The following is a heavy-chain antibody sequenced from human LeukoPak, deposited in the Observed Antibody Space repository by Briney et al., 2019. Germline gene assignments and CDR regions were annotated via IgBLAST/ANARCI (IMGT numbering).Heavy chain of an antibody. D-gene: IGHD3-10*01. J-gene: IGHJ6*03. Sequence: SQTLSLTCAICGDSVSSNSAAWNWIRQSPSRGLEWLGRTYYRSKWYNDYAVSVISRITINPDTSKNQFSLQLNSVTPEDTAVYYCARGSLSRRYGSGSYPVYYMDVWGKGTTVTISS. V-gene: IGHV6-1*01. CDR1: GDSVSSNSAA. CDR3: ARGSLSRRYGSGSYPVYYMDV. CDR2: TYYRSKWYN.